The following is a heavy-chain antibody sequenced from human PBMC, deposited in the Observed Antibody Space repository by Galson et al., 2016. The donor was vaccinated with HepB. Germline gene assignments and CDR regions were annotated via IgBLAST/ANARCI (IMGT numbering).Heavy chain of an antibody. CDR3: ARGLYYGDYAPHY. CDR2: IDSSGTTI. CDR1: GFTISDYY. Sequence: SLRLSCAAPGFTISDYYMNWIRQAPGKGLECISYIDSSGTTIYYSDSVKGRFTVSRDNAKNSLYLQMNSLRVEDTAVYYCARGLYYGDYAPHYWGQGTLATVSS. J-gene: IGHJ4*02. V-gene: IGHV3-11*01. D-gene: IGHD4-17*01.